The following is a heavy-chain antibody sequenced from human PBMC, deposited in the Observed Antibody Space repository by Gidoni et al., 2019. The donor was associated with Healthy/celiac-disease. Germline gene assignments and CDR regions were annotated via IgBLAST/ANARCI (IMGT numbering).Heavy chain of an antibody. J-gene: IGHJ6*02. D-gene: IGHD4-4*01. Sequence: QVQLQESGPGLVNPSQTLSLTCTGSGGSISSGSYYWSWIRQPAGKGLEWIGRIYTSGSTNYNPSLKSRVTISVDTSKNQFSLKLSSVTAADTAVYYCARVPSNYGDYYYYGMDVWGQGTTVTVSS. CDR3: ARVPSNYGDYYYYGMDV. CDR2: IYTSGST. CDR1: GGSISSGSYY. V-gene: IGHV4-61*02.